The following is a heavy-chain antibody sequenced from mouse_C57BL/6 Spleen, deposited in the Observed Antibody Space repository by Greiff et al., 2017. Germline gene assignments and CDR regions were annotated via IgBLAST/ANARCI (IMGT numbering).Heavy chain of an antibody. CDR3: ARLDYYGSSYAMDY. CDR1: GYSITSGYY. CDR2: ISYDGSN. D-gene: IGHD1-1*01. Sequence: DVKLVESGPGLVKPSQSLSLTCSVTGYSITSGYYWNWIRQFPGNKLEWMGYISYDGSNNYNPSLKNRISITRDTSKNQFFLKLNSVTTEDTATYYCARLDYYGSSYAMDYWGQGTSVTVSS. J-gene: IGHJ4*01. V-gene: IGHV3-6*01.